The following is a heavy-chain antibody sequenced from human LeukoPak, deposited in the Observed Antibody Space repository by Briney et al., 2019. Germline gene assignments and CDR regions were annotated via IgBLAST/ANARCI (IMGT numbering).Heavy chain of an antibody. D-gene: IGHD5-24*01. CDR2: IIGNSVST. J-gene: IGHJ4*02. V-gene: IGHV3-23*01. Sequence: GGSLRLSCAASGFTFRNSAMSWVRQAPGKGLEWVSNIIGNSVSTYYADFVKGRFTISRDNSNNTLFLQMNSLSADDTAIYYCAKGRSDGYNYPFFASWGQGALVIVSS. CDR3: AKGRSDGYNYPFFAS. CDR1: GFTFRNSA.